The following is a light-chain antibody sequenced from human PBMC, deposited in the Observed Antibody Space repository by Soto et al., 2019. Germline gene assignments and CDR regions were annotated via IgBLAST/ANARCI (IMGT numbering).Light chain of an antibody. Sequence: EIVLTQSPGTLSLSPGERATLSCRASQSVSSSYLAWYQQKPGQAPRLLIYGASSRATGIPDMFSGSGSGTHLTLTISRLEPEDLAVYYCQQYGSSPHTFGQGTKLEIK. J-gene: IGKJ2*01. CDR3: QQYGSSPHT. V-gene: IGKV3-20*01. CDR2: GAS. CDR1: QSVSSSY.